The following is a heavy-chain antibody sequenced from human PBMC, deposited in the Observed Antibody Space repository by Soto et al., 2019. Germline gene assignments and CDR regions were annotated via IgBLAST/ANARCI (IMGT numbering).Heavy chain of an antibody. CDR1: GGSISSSNW. V-gene: IGHV4-4*02. CDR3: ARVWQQLEGDWFDP. J-gene: IGHJ5*02. D-gene: IGHD6-13*01. Sequence: LREPLSLTCAVSGGSISSSNWWSWVRQPAGKGLEWIGENYHSGSTNYNPSLKSRVTISVDKSKNQFSLKLSSVTAADTAVYYCARVWQQLEGDWFDPWGQGTLVTVSS. CDR2: NYHSGST.